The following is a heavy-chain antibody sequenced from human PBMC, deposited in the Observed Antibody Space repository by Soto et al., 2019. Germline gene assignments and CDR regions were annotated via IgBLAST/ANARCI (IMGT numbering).Heavy chain of an antibody. CDR1: GASISSSY. D-gene: IGHD3-3*01. CDR2: IYYSGST. CDR3: ARAGNTIFGVRWFDP. V-gene: IGHV4-59*08. Sequence: SETLSLTCTVSGASISSSYWSWIRQPPGKGLEWIGYIYYSGSTNYNPSLKSRVTMSVDTSKNQFSLKLSSVTAADTAVFYCARAGNTIFGVRWFDPWGQGTLVTVSS. J-gene: IGHJ5*02.